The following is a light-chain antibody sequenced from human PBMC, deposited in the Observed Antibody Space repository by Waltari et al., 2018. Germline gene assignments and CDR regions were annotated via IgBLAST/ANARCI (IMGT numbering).Light chain of an antibody. V-gene: IGKV1-5*03. Sequence: DIQMTQSPSTLSASVGARVTITCRASQSISTLLAWFQQKPGNPPKLLIYKTFNLERGVPSRFSGSGSGTECTRPITSLQPYDFATYYCQQYSSSSIFSFGQGTKLEIK. J-gene: IGKJ2*03. CDR3: QQYSSSSIFS. CDR2: KTF. CDR1: QSISTL.